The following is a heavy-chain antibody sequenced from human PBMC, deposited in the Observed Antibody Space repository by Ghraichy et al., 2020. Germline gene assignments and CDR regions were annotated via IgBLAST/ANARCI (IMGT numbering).Heavy chain of an antibody. CDR1: GGSISSYY. Sequence: ETLSLTCTVSGGSISSYYWSWIRQPPGKGLEWIGYIYYSGSTSYSPSLKSRVTISIDTSKNQFSLKVNSVTAADTAVYYCARVRIAASAYWYFDLWGRGSLVTVSS. CDR2: IYYSGST. CDR3: ARVRIAASAYWYFDL. J-gene: IGHJ2*01. D-gene: IGHD6-13*01. V-gene: IGHV4-59*01.